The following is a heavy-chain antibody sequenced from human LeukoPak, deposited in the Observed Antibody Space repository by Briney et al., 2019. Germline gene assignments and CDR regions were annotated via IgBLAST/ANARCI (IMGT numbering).Heavy chain of an antibody. V-gene: IGHV1-2*02. D-gene: IGHD1-26*01. CDR3: ARGMEPYYYMDV. Sequence: ASVKVSCKATGYTFNGYYMHWVRQAPGQGLEWMGWINPNSGGTNYAQKFQGRVTMTRDTSISTAYMELSRLRSDDTAVYYCARGMEPYYYMDVWGKGTTVTVSS. J-gene: IGHJ6*03. CDR1: GYTFNGYY. CDR2: INPNSGGT.